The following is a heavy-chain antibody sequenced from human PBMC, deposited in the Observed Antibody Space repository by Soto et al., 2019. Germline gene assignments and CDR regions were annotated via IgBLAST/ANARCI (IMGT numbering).Heavy chain of an antibody. CDR3: AREFASGSPNYDY. D-gene: IGHD3-10*01. V-gene: IGHV3-23*01. CDR1: GFTFSSYA. Sequence: PGGSLRLSCAASGFTFSSYAMSWVRQAPEKGLEWVSTFTGSGNTYYADSMKGRFTISRDNSKNTLYLQMNSLRAEDTAVYYCAREFASGSPNYDYWGLGTLVTVSS. CDR2: FTGSGNT. J-gene: IGHJ4*02.